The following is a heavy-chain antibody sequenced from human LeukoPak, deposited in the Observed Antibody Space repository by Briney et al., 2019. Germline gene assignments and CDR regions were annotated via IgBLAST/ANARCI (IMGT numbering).Heavy chain of an antibody. D-gene: IGHD2-2*01. J-gene: IGHJ6*03. Sequence: ASVKVSCKASGYTFTGYYMHWVRQAPGQGLEWMGRINPNSGGTNYAQKFQGRVTMTRDTSTSTAYMELSRLRSDDTAVYYCARDQGYCSSTSCYRYYYYMDVWGKGTTVTVSS. V-gene: IGHV1-2*06. CDR3: ARDQGYCSSTSCYRYYYYMDV. CDR1: GYTFTGYY. CDR2: INPNSGGT.